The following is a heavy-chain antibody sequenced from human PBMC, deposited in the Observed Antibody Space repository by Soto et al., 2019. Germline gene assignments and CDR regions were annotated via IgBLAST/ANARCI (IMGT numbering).Heavy chain of an antibody. J-gene: IGHJ4*02. Sequence: PGGSLRLSCAASGFTYDDYAMHWVRQAPGKGLEWVSGISWNSGSIGYADSVKGRFTISRDNAKNSLYLQMNSLRAEDTALYYCAKDRASGTGTTMGSGQFDYWGQGTLVTVSS. CDR1: GFTYDDYA. CDR2: ISWNSGSI. V-gene: IGHV3-9*01. D-gene: IGHD1-7*01. CDR3: AKDRASGTGTTMGSGQFDY.